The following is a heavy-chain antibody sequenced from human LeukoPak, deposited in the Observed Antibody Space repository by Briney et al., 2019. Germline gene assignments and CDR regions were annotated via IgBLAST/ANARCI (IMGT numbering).Heavy chain of an antibody. Sequence: SETLSLTCTVSGGSISSSNWWSWVRQPPGKGLEWIGEIYHSGSTNYNPSLKSRVTISVDKSKNQFSLKLSSVTAADTAVYYCARASVLFGGYYFDYWGQGTLVTVSS. J-gene: IGHJ4*02. V-gene: IGHV4-4*02. D-gene: IGHD3-10*01. CDR1: GGSISSSNW. CDR3: ARASVLFGGYYFDY. CDR2: IYHSGST.